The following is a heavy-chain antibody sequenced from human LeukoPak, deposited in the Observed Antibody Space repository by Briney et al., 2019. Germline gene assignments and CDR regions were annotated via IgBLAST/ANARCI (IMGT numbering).Heavy chain of an antibody. Sequence: GGSLRLSCAASGFTFKAYSMTWVRQAPGKGLEWVSSVSGSGDRTYYADSMKGRFTISRDNSMNTLHLQMNSLRAEDTALYYCVRDYDGSYSTLDYWGQGTLVTVSS. CDR2: VSGSGDRT. CDR3: VRDYDGSYSTLDY. V-gene: IGHV3-23*01. D-gene: IGHD3-22*01. CDR1: GFTFKAYS. J-gene: IGHJ4*02.